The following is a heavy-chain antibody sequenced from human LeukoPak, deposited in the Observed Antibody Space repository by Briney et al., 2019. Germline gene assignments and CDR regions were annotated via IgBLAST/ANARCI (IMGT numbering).Heavy chain of an antibody. J-gene: IGHJ4*02. CDR3: ARSPTAVGFYFDY. V-gene: IGHV3-53*04. CDR2: IYSGGST. Sequence: VSVIYSGGSTYYADSVKGRFTISRHNSKNTLYLQMNSLRAEDTAVYYCARSPTAVGFYFDYWGQGTLVTVSS.